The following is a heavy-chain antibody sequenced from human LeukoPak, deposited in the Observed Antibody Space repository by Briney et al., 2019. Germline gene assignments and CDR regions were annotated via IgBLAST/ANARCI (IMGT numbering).Heavy chain of an antibody. J-gene: IGHJ4*02. D-gene: IGHD3-10*01. Sequence: SETLSLTFAVYGGSFSGYYWSWVRQPPGKGLEWIGEIYHSGSTNYNPSLKSRVTISVDKSKNQFSLKLSSVTAADTAVYYCARGPRYYGSGSLDYWGQGTLVTVSS. CDR3: ARGPRYYGSGSLDY. V-gene: IGHV4-34*01. CDR2: IYHSGST. CDR1: GGSFSGYY.